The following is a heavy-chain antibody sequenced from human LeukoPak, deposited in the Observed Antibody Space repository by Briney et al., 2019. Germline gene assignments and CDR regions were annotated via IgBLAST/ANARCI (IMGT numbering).Heavy chain of an antibody. D-gene: IGHD6-19*01. J-gene: IGHJ5*02. CDR3: ARALAVTGTGGFDP. Sequence: GGSLRLSCTASGFTFNNYWMHWVRQAPGKGPVWVSRINTDGSSTSYADSVKGRFTISRDNAKNTLYLQMDSLRAEDTAVYYCARALAVTGTGGFDPWGQGTLVTVSS. CDR1: GFTFNNYW. CDR2: INTDGSST. V-gene: IGHV3-74*01.